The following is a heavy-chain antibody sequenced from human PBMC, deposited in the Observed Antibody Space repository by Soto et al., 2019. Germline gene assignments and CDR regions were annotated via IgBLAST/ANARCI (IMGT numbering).Heavy chain of an antibody. D-gene: IGHD2-15*01. Sequence: GASVKVSCKASGYTFTSYGISWVRQAPGQGLEWMGWINTDNGNTYYAQKLQGRLTMSTDTSTAIAYMELRSLSSDDTAVYYCAREYCSGGRCYFPDYWGQGTLVTVSS. CDR2: INTDNGNT. J-gene: IGHJ4*02. V-gene: IGHV1-18*01. CDR1: GYTFTSYG. CDR3: AREYCSGGRCYFPDY.